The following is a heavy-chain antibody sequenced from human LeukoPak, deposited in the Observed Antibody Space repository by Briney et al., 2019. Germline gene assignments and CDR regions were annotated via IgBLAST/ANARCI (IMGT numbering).Heavy chain of an antibody. Sequence: SETLSLTCTVSGGSISSYYWSWIRQPAGKGLEWIGRIYSSGSTSYNPSLKSRVTMSVDTSKNQFSLKLSSVTAADTAVYYCARDGPLDGYNFRADAFDIWGQGTMVTVSS. CDR3: ARDGPLDGYNFRADAFDI. D-gene: IGHD5-24*01. J-gene: IGHJ3*02. CDR1: GGSISSYY. V-gene: IGHV4-4*07. CDR2: IYSSGST.